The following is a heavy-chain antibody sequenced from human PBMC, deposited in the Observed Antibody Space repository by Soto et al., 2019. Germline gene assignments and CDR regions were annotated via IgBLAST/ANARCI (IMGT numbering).Heavy chain of an antibody. V-gene: IGHV3-30*18. Sequence: QVQLVESGGGVVQPGRSLRLSCAASGFTFSSYGMHWVRQAPGKGLEWVAVISYDGSNKYYADSVKGRFTISRDNSKNTLYLQMNSLRAEDTAVYYCAKVVHAPPTLAAPFDYWGQGTLLTVSS. CDR1: GFTFSSYG. CDR2: ISYDGSNK. J-gene: IGHJ4*02. D-gene: IGHD6-6*01. CDR3: AKVVHAPPTLAAPFDY.